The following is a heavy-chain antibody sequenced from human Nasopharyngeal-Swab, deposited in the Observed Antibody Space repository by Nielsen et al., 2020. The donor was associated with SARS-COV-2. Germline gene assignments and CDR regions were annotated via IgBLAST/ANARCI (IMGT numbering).Heavy chain of an antibody. J-gene: IGHJ3*02. CDR2: ISYEGSKK. CDR3: AKANVLFWFGQFKNDGFDM. V-gene: IGHV3-30*18. Sequence: GASLKISCTASGFSFNNYGMHWVRQAPGKGLEWVAVISYEGSKKYYAESVEGRFTISRDYSKSTLYLQMNSLRPEDTAMYYCAKANVLFWFGQFKNDGFDMWGQGTMVTVSS. CDR1: GFSFNNYG. D-gene: IGHD3-10*01.